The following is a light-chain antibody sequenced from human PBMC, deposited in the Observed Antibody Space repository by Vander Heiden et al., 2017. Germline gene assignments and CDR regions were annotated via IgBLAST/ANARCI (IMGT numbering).Light chain of an antibody. CDR2: KAS. Sequence: DVQMTKSTSTLSASVGDRVTITCRASQSISSWLAWYQQKPGKAPKLLIYKASSLESGVPSRFSGSGSGTEFTLTISSLQPDDFATYYCQQYNSYSPWTFGQGTKVEIK. CDR3: QQYNSYSPWT. J-gene: IGKJ1*01. V-gene: IGKV1-5*03. CDR1: QSISSW.